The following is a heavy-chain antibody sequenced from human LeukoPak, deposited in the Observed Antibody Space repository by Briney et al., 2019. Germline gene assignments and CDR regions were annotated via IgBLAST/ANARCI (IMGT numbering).Heavy chain of an antibody. CDR3: ARSMGSSWYNY. Sequence: SETLSLTCTVSGGSISSGGYYWSWIRQPPGKGLEWIGYIYHSGSTYYNPSLKSRVTISVDRSKNQFSLKLSSVTAADTAVYYCARSMGSSWYNYWGQGTLVTVSS. V-gene: IGHV4-30-2*02. J-gene: IGHJ4*02. D-gene: IGHD6-13*01. CDR2: IYHSGST. CDR1: GGSISSGGYY.